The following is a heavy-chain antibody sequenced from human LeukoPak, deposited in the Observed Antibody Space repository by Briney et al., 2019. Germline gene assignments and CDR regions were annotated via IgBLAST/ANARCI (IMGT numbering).Heavy chain of an antibody. CDR2: IFLILGIA. D-gene: IGHD4-23*01. J-gene: IGHJ4*02. Sequence: SVKVSCKASGGTFSSYAISWVRPAAGQGLEWMGRIFLILGIANYAQKFQGRVTITADKSTSTAYMELSSLRSEDTAVYYCARDGFRQAVVTYWGQGTLVTVSS. V-gene: IGHV1-69*04. CDR3: ARDGFRQAVVTY. CDR1: GGTFSSYA.